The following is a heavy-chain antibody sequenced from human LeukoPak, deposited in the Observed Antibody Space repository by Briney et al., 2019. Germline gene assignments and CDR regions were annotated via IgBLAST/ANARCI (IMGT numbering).Heavy chain of an antibody. V-gene: IGHV4-34*01. D-gene: IGHD3-22*01. J-gene: IGHJ6*02. CDR1: GGSFSGYY. CDR2: INHSGST. CDR3: ARTLDSRRYIVRRPYSMDV. Sequence: SETLSLTCAVYGGSFSGYYWNWIRQPPGKGLEWIGEINHSGSTTYNRSLKSRVTISLDTSKNQFSLKLSSVTAADTAVYYCARTLDSRRYIVRRPYSMDVWGQGTTVTVSS.